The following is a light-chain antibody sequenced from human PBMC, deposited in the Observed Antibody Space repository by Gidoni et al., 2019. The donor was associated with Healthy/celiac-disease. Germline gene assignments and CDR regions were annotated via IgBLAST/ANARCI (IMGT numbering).Light chain of an antibody. CDR2: SNN. Sequence: QSVLTQPPSASGTPGPRVTISCSGSSSNIGSNTVNWYQQLPGTATKLLIYSNNQRPSGVPDRFSGSKSGTSASLAISGLQSEDEADYYCAAWDDSLNAHYVFGTGTKVTVL. CDR1: SSNIGSNT. J-gene: IGLJ1*01. CDR3: AAWDDSLNAHYV. V-gene: IGLV1-44*01.